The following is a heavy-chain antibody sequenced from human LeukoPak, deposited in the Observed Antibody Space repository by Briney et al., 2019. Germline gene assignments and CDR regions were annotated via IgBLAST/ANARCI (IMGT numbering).Heavy chain of an antibody. J-gene: IGHJ4*02. V-gene: IGHV1-46*01. D-gene: IGHD4/OR15-4a*01. CDR2: INPSGGST. CDR1: GYTFTSYY. Sequence: ASVKVSRKASGYTFTSYYMHWVRQAPGQGLEWMGIINPSGGSTSYAQKFQGRVTMTRDMSTSTVYMELSSLRSEDTAVYYCARDWAHSRPNYYFDYWGQGTLVTVSS. CDR3: ARDWAHSRPNYYFDY.